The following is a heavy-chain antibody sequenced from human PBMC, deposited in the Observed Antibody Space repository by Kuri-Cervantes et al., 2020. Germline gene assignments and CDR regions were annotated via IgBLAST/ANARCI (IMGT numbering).Heavy chain of an antibody. D-gene: IGHD1-26*01. CDR3: AKGSSGSYWTVDS. CDR2: IDISGGGT. V-gene: IGHV3-23*01. J-gene: IGHJ4*02. CDR1: GFTFGDYA. Sequence: GGSLRLSCTASGFTFGDYAMSWVRQAPGKGLEWVSGIDISGGGTYYADSVRGRFTISRDNSKGTFYLQMNNLRGEDTAVYYCAKGSSGSYWTVDSWGQGTLVTVSS.